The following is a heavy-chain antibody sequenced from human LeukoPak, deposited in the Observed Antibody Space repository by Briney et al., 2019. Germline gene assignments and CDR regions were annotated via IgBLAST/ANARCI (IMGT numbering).Heavy chain of an antibody. CDR1: GFTFSSSA. J-gene: IGHJ4*02. V-gene: IGHV3-23*01. CDR3: AKQRGYGHGPLDY. Sequence: GGSLRLSCAASGFTFSSSAMSWVRQAPGKGLEWVAAISDTGRLSYCADSVKGRFTISRDNSKNTLYLQMHSLRAEDTAVYYCAKQRGYGHGPLDYWGQGTLVTVSS. D-gene: IGHD5-12*01. CDR2: ISDTGRLS.